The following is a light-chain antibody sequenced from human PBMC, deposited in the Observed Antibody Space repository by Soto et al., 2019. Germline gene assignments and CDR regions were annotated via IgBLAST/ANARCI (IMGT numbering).Light chain of an antibody. V-gene: IGLV2-8*01. J-gene: IGLJ1*01. CDR3: ISYAGSNLLYV. Sequence: QSALTQPPSASGSPGQSVTISCTETSSDVGGYNYVSWYQQHPGKAPKLMIYEVSKRPSGVPDRFSGSKSGNTASLTVSGLQAEDEADYYCISYAGSNLLYVFGTGTKVTVL. CDR2: EVS. CDR1: SSDVGGYNY.